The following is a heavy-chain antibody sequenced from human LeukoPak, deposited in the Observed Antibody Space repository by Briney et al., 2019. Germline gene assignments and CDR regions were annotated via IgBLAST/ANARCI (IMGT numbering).Heavy chain of an antibody. Sequence: GGSLRLSCAASGFTFSNAWMSWVRQAPGKGLEWVGFIRGKAYGGTTEYAASVKGRFTISRDDSKSIAYLQMNSLKTEDTAVYYCTKDIVVVPAAIGPVGGYYYYYMDVWGKGTTVTISS. CDR3: TKDIVVVPAAIGPVGGYYYYYMDV. V-gene: IGHV3-49*04. CDR2: IRGKAYGGTT. D-gene: IGHD2-2*01. J-gene: IGHJ6*03. CDR1: GFTFSNAW.